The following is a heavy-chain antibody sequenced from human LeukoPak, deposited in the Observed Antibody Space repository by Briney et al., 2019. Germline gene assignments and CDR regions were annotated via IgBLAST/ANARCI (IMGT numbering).Heavy chain of an antibody. D-gene: IGHD2-2*01. Sequence: GGSLRLSCAASGFTFSSYSMNWVRQAPGKGLEWVSSISSSSSYIYYADSVKGRFTIPRDNAKNSLYLQMNSLRAEDTAVYYCARPLGYCSSTSCYAGDWGQGTLVTVSS. J-gene: IGHJ4*02. CDR1: GFTFSSYS. CDR3: ARPLGYCSSTSCYAGD. V-gene: IGHV3-21*01. CDR2: ISSSSSYI.